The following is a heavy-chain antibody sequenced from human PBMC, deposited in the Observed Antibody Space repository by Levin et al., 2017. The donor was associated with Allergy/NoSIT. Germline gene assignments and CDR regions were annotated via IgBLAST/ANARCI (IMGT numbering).Heavy chain of an antibody. J-gene: IGHJ6*02. D-gene: IGHD2-2*01. CDR1: GFDFSDYG. CDR2: IAYDGSKT. CDR3: AKGKGSTSPLDV. Sequence: PGGSLRLSCRASGFDFSDYGMHWVRQSPGKGLEWVAVIAYDGSKTYVADSVKGRFTISRDNSKNTLHLQMNSLRRDDTGVYYCAKGKGSTSPLDVWGPGTTVSVSS. V-gene: IGHV3-30*18.